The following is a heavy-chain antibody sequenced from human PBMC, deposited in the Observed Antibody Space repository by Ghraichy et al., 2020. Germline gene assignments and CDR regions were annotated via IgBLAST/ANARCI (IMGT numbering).Heavy chain of an antibody. CDR2: INHSGST. D-gene: IGHD3-16*01. J-gene: IGHJ3*02. Sequence: ETLSLTCAVYGGSFSGYYWSWIRQPPGKGLEWIGEINHSGSTNYNPSLKSRVTISVDTSKNQFSLKLSSVTAADTAVYYCARENFGAFDIWGQGTMVTVSS. V-gene: IGHV4-34*01. CDR3: ARENFGAFDI. CDR1: GGSFSGYY.